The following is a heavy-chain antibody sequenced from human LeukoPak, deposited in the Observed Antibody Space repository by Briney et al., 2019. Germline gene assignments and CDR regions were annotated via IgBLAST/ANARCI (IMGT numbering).Heavy chain of an antibody. CDR2: IRSKANSYAT. CDR3: TTMGATTDY. V-gene: IGHV3-73*01. D-gene: IGHD1-26*01. CDR1: GFTFSGSA. J-gene: IGHJ4*02. Sequence: PGGSLRLSCAASGFTFSGSAMHWVRQASGKGLEWVGRIRSKANSYATAYAASVKGRFTISRDDSKNTAYQQMNSLKTEDTAVYYCTTMGATTDYWGQGTLVTVSS.